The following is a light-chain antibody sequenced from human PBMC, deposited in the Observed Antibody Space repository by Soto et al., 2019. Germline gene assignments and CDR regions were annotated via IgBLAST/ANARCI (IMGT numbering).Light chain of an antibody. V-gene: IGKV3-11*01. J-gene: IGKJ5*01. CDR2: DAS. Sequence: ETVLTQSSSTLSLSTGDTATPSCGASQSVSSSLAWYQQKPGQTPRLLIYDASSRATGIPARFGGSGSGTDFTLTISSLEPEDFAVYYCHHRGNGITFGQGTRLEIK. CDR1: QSVSSS. CDR3: HHRGNGIT.